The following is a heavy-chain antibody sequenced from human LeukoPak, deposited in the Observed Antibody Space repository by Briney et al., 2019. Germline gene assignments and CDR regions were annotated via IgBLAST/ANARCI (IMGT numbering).Heavy chain of an antibody. CDR1: GFTFSSYW. CDR3: AKDFRSPLGAFDI. Sequence: GGSLRLSCAASGFTFSSYWMSWVRQAPGKGLEWVSGISWNSGSIGYADSVKGRFTISRDNAKNSLYLQMNSLRAEDTALYYCAKDFRSPLGAFDIWGQGTMVTVSS. V-gene: IGHV3-9*01. D-gene: IGHD2-15*01. J-gene: IGHJ3*02. CDR2: ISWNSGSI.